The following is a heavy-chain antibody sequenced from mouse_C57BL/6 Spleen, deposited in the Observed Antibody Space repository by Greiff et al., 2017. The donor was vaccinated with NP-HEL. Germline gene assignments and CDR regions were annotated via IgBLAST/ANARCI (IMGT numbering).Heavy chain of an antibody. J-gene: IGHJ1*03. Sequence: DVKLVESGGGLVKPGGSLKLSCAASGFTFSDYGMHWVRQAPEKGLEWVAYISSGSSTIYYADTVKGRFTISRDNAKNTLFLQMTSLRSEDTAMYYCARGDRYFDVWGTGTTVTVSS. CDR2: ISSGSSTI. D-gene: IGHD3-3*01. V-gene: IGHV5-17*01. CDR1: GFTFSDYG. CDR3: ARGDRYFDV.